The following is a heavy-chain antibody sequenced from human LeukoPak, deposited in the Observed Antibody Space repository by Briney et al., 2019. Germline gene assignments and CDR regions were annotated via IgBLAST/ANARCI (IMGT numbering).Heavy chain of an antibody. V-gene: IGHV4-4*08. CDR3: AREKIAYYDNSGRGWFDP. Sequence: PSETLSLTCAVYGGSFTGYYWSWIRQPPGKGLEWIGRIYTSGSTNYNPSLKSRVTISVDTSKNQFSLKLSSVTAADTAVYYCAREKIAYYDNSGRGWFDPWGQGTLVTVSS. D-gene: IGHD3-22*01. CDR1: GGSFTGYY. CDR2: IYTSGST. J-gene: IGHJ5*02.